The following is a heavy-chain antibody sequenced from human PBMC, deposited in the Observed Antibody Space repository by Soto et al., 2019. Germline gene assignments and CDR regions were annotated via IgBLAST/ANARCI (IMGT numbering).Heavy chain of an antibody. CDR1: GGSVSSITAA. CDR2: TYYRSKWYS. V-gene: IGHV6-1*01. D-gene: IGHD3-10*01. J-gene: IGHJ6*02. Sequence: SQTLSLTCAISGGSVSSITAAWNSIRESPSRGLECLGRTYYRSKWYSDYAVSVKSRISINPDTSKNQFSLQLNSVSREDTAVYYCARGLYDPWSSYPYDHYAIDVWGQGTAVTVSS. CDR3: ARGLYDPWSSYPYDHYAIDV.